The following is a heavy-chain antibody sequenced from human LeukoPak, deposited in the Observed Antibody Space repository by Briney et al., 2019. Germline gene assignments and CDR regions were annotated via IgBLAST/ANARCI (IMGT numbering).Heavy chain of an antibody. CDR3: AKDSRIKMVRGVSGMDV. Sequence: SGRSLRLSCAASGFTFDDYAMHWVRQAPGKGLEWVSGISWNSGSIDYADSVKGRFTISRDNAKNSLYLQMNSLRAEDTALYYCAKDSRIKMVRGVSGMDVWGQGTTVTVSS. CDR1: GFTFDDYA. D-gene: IGHD3-10*01. CDR2: ISWNSGSI. V-gene: IGHV3-9*01. J-gene: IGHJ6*02.